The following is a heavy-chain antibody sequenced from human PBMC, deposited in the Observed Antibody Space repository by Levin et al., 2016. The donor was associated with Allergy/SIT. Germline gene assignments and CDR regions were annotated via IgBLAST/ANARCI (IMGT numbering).Heavy chain of an antibody. D-gene: IGHD3-22*01. CDR3: ARPPYYDSSGWGAYYFDY. CDR1: GGSISSSSYY. J-gene: IGHJ4*02. CDR2: IYYSGST. Sequence: SETLSLTCTVSGGSISSSSYYWGWIRQPPGKGLEWIGSIYYSGSTYYNPSLKSRVTISVDTSKNQFSLKLSSVTAADTAVYYCARPPYYDSSGWGAYYFDYWGQGTLVTVSS. V-gene: IGHV4-39*01.